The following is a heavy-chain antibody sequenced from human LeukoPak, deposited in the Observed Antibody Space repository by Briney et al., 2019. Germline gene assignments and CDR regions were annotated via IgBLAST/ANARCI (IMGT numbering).Heavy chain of an antibody. D-gene: IGHD3-10*01. CDR2: IYYSGST. Sequence: SETLSLTCTVSGGSISSGGYYWSWIRQHPGKGLEWIGYIYYSGSTYYNPSLKSRVTISVDTSKNQFSLKLSSVTAADTAVYYCAREAEKQWSGSYFDYWGQGTLVTVSS. CDR3: AREAEKQWSGSYFDY. J-gene: IGHJ4*02. CDR1: GGSISSGGYY. V-gene: IGHV4-31*03.